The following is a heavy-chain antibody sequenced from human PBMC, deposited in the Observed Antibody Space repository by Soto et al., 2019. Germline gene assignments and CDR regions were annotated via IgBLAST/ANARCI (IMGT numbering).Heavy chain of an antibody. V-gene: IGHV3-30*18. D-gene: IGHD3-9*01. CDR3: AKFPRHYDILTGPNNY. J-gene: IGHJ4*02. CDR1: GFTFSSYG. Sequence: SCAASGFTFSSYGMHWVRRAPGKGLEWVAVISYDGSNKYYADSVKGRFTISRDNSKNTLYLQMNSLRAEDTAVYYCAKFPRHYDILTGPNNYWGQGTLVTVSS. CDR2: ISYDGSNK.